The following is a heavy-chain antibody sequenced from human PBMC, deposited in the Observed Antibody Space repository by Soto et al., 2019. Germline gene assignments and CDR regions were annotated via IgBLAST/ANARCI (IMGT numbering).Heavy chain of an antibody. J-gene: IGHJ3*02. V-gene: IGHV4-59*01. CDR2: IFYSGTT. CDR3: ARGRGGTYDAFDI. CDR1: GGSISSYF. D-gene: IGHD1-26*01. Sequence: QVQLQESGPRLVKPSETLSLTCTVSGGSISSYFWSWIRQPPGEGLEWIGYIFYSGTTNYSPSLKSRVTMSLGTAKTQFSLNLTSVTAADTAVYYCARGRGGTYDAFDIWGQGTMVTVSS.